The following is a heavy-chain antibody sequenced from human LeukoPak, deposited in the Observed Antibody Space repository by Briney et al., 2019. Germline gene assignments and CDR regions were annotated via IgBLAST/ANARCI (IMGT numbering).Heavy chain of an antibody. Sequence: AGSLKLSCAASGFTFSGSAMHWVRQASAKGLEWVGRIRSKTNSYATAYDASVKGRFTISRDDSKNTAYLQMNSLKTEDTAVYYYTRYYYYGSGYYYLFDYWGQGTLVTVSS. CDR1: GFTFSGSA. CDR2: IRSKTNSYAT. CDR3: TRYYYYGSGYYYLFDY. J-gene: IGHJ4*02. D-gene: IGHD3-22*01. V-gene: IGHV3-73*01.